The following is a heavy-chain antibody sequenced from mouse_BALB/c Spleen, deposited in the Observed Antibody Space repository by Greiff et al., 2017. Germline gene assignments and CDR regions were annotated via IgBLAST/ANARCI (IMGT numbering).Heavy chain of an antibody. J-gene: IGHJ2*01. CDR1: GYTFTDYW. V-gene: IGHV1-69*01. CDR3: ARGYGFFDY. D-gene: IGHD1-1*02. Sequence: QVQLQQLGAELVMPGASVKMSCKASGYTFTDYWMHWVKQRPGQGLEWIGAIDTSDSYTSYNQKFKGTATLTVDKSPSTAYMQLKSLTSEDSAVYYCARGYGFFDYWGQGTTLAVSS. CDR2: IDTSDSYT.